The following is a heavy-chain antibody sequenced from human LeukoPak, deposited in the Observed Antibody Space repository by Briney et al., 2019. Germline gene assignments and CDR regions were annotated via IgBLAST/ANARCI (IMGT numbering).Heavy chain of an antibody. J-gene: IGHJ4*02. D-gene: IGHD2-2*01. CDR2: ICGSGGST. CDR3: AKDPLGGDCSSTSCYVLRPFDF. V-gene: IGHV3-23*01. Sequence: GGCLRLSCAASGFTFSSYAMSWVREAPGKGREWVSTICGSGGSTYYADSVRGRFTISRDNSKDTLYLQMNSLRAEDTAVYYCAKDPLGGDCSSTSCYVLRPFDFWGQGTLVTVSS. CDR1: GFTFSSYA.